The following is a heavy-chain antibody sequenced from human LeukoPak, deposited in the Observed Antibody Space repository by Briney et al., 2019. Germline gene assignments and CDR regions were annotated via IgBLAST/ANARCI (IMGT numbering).Heavy chain of an antibody. V-gene: IGHV3-23*01. CDR3: AKDRSSSWAIDY. Sequence: GGSLRLSCAASGSTFGNYAMTWVRQALGKGLDWVSTTSGSGGSTYYADSVKGRFTISRDNSKNTLFLQMNSLRAEDTAVYYCAKDRSSSWAIDYWGQGTLVTVSS. CDR2: TSGSGGST. D-gene: IGHD6-13*01. CDR1: GSTFGNYA. J-gene: IGHJ4*02.